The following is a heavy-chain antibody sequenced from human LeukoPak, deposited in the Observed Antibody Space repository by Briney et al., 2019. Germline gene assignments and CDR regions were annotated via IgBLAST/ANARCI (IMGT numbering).Heavy chain of an antibody. CDR2: ISGNGDST. CDR1: GFTFSSYA. V-gene: IGHV3-23*01. J-gene: IGHJ4*02. Sequence: GGSLRLSCAASGFTFSSYAMSWVRQAPGKGLEWLSAISGNGDSTYYADSVKGRFTISRDNSKNTLYLQMNSLRAEDTAVYYCAKPQAYGRLDYWGQGTLVTVSS. D-gene: IGHD2-21*01. CDR3: AKPQAYGRLDY.